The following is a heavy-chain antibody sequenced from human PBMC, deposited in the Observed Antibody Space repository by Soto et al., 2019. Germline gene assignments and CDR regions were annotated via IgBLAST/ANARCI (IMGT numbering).Heavy chain of an antibody. V-gene: IGHV3-21*01. CDR1: GFRFSSYG. Sequence: EVLLVGSGGGPVKPGGSLRLSCTASGFRFSSYGMNWVRQAPGKGLEWVSSISSGSSFIYYADSVKGRFTISRDNAKNSPYLQMNSLRADDTAIYYCTRVLLGGYYGSDFDFWGQGTQVTVSS. J-gene: IGHJ4*02. D-gene: IGHD1-26*01. CDR2: ISSGSSFI. CDR3: TRVLLGGYYGSDFDF.